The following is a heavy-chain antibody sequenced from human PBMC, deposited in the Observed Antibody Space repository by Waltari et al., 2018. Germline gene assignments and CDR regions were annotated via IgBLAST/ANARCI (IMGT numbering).Heavy chain of an antibody. D-gene: IGHD6-6*01. V-gene: IGHV4-39*01. CDR3: ARFSSSDRFDY. CDR2: IYYCGST. J-gene: IGHJ4*02. Sequence: QLQLQQSGPGLVKPSEPLSLTRTVPGGFISSSSYYWGWIRQPPGKGLEWIGSIYYCGSTYYNPSLKSRVTISVDTSKNQFSLKLSSVTAADTAVYYCARFSSSDRFDYWGQGTLVTVSS. CDR1: GGFISSSSYY.